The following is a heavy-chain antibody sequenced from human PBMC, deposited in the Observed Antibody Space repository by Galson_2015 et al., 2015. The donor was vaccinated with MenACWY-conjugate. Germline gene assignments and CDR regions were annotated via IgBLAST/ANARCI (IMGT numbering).Heavy chain of an antibody. Sequence: SLRLSCAASGFIFSDYYMNWIRQAPGKGLEWISYISGPDTYRKYADSVKGRFTISRDNAKNSLFLEMNDLRAEDTAVYYCARYIEASYYYYRMDVWGKGTTVIVSS. J-gene: IGHJ6*04. CDR2: ISGPDTYR. D-gene: IGHD6-13*01. V-gene: IGHV3-11*03. CDR3: ARYIEASYYYYRMDV. CDR1: GFIFSDYY.